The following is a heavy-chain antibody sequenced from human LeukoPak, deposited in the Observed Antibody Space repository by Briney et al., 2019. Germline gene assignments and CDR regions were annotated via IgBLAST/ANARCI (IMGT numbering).Heavy chain of an antibody. CDR3: VTYYYGSSAPKRNY. D-gene: IGHD3-22*01. V-gene: IGHV4-34*01. CDR1: GGSFSDYF. J-gene: IGHJ4*02. Sequence: SETLSLTCAVYGGSFSDYFWSWIRQPPGKGLEWIGEISHSGSTTYNPSLRSRVTISGDTPKKQFSLELSSVTAADTAVYYCVTYYYGSSAPKRNYWGQGILVTVSS. CDR2: ISHSGST.